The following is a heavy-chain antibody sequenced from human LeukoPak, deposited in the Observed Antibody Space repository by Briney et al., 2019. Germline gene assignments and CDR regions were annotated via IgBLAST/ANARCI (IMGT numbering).Heavy chain of an antibody. Sequence: PSETLSLTCTVSGYSISSGYYWGLIRQPPGKGLEWIGSIYHSGSTYYNPSLKSRVTISVDTSKNQFSLKLSSVTAADTAVYYCARSGWYVLHYYYYYYMDVWGKGTTVTVSS. CDR3: ARSGWYVLHYYYYYYMDV. J-gene: IGHJ6*03. V-gene: IGHV4-38-2*02. CDR1: GYSISSGYY. D-gene: IGHD6-19*01. CDR2: IYHSGST.